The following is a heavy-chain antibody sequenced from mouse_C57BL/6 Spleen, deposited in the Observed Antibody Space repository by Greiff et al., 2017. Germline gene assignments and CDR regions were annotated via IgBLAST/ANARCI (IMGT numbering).Heavy chain of an antibody. V-gene: IGHV5-6*01. CDR3: ASLITTVVATSPYYAMDY. D-gene: IGHD1-1*01. CDR1: GFTFSSYG. Sequence: EVMLVESGGDLVKPGGSLKLSCAASGFTFSSYGMSWVRQTPDKRLEWVATISSGGSYTYYPDSVKGRFTISRDNAKNTLYLHMSSLKSEDTAMYYCASLITTVVATSPYYAMDYWGQGTSVTVSS. J-gene: IGHJ4*01. CDR2: ISSGGSYT.